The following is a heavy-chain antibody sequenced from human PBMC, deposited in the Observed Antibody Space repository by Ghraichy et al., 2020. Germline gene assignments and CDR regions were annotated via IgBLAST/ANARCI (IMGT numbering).Heavy chain of an antibody. CDR1: GFTFSSYD. V-gene: IGHV3-21*01. CDR2: ISTRSTYK. CDR3: ARDVGFDNSAGGLDV. D-gene: IGHD4-23*01. Sequence: GGSLRLSCAASGFTFSSYDMSWVRQAPGKGLEWVSAISTRSTYKNYAASVKGRFTVSRDNAKNSLFLQMDSLRADDTAVYYCARDVGFDNSAGGLDVWGHGTWVIVSS. J-gene: IGHJ6*02.